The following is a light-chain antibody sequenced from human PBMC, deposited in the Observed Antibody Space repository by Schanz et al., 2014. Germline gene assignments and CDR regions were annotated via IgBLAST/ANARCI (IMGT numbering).Light chain of an antibody. Sequence: QSALTQPPSASGSPGQSVTISCTGTSSDVGGYNYVSWYQQHPGKAPKLMIYEVSERPSGVPDRFSGSRSDNTASMTISGLQAEDEADYYCCAYAGGATYVFGTGTKLTVL. CDR2: EVS. CDR1: SSDVGGYNY. CDR3: CAYAGGATYV. V-gene: IGLV2-8*01. J-gene: IGLJ1*01.